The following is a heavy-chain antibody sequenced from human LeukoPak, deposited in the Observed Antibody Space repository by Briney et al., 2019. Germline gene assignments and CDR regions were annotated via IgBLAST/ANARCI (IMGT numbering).Heavy chain of an antibody. D-gene: IGHD1-26*01. V-gene: IGHV4-4*07. Sequence: SETLSLTCTVSGGSISSYYWSWIRQPAGKGLEWIGRIHTSGSTNYNPSLKSRVTMSVDTSKNQFSLKLSSVTAADTAVYYCARSVGASPMNWFDPWGQGTLVTVSS. J-gene: IGHJ5*02. CDR1: GGSISSYY. CDR2: IHTSGST. CDR3: ARSVGASPMNWFDP.